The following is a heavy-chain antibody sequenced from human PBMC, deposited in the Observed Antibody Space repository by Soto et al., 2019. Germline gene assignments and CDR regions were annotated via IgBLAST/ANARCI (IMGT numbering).Heavy chain of an antibody. Sequence: HVQLVQSGAEVKKPGASVKVSCKASGYTFTSYDSNWVRQATGQGREWMGWMNPNSAITGYAQKFQGRVTMTRNTSISTAYMELSSLRSEDTAVYSCASEGVRGMDVWGQGTTVTVSS. V-gene: IGHV1-8*01. CDR1: GYTFTSYD. D-gene: IGHD3-16*01. CDR3: ASEGVRGMDV. CDR2: MNPNSAIT. J-gene: IGHJ6*02.